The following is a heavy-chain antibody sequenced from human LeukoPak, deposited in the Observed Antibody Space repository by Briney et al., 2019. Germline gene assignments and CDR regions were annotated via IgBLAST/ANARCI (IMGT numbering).Heavy chain of an antibody. CDR3: ARRRNSAWDFDY. CDR2: IYPGDSDI. Sequence: GESLKISCKCSGYSFTSYWIGLVRLMPGKGLEWMGVIYPGDSDIRYSPSFLGQVTFSADKSSSTAYMQWSSLKASDTAMYSCARRRNSAWDFDYWGQGTLVTVSS. CDR1: GYSFTSYW. V-gene: IGHV5-51*01. D-gene: IGHD6-19*01. J-gene: IGHJ4*02.